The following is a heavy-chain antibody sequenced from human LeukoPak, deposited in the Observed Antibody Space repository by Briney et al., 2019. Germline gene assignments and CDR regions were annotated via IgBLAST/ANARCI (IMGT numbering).Heavy chain of an antibody. CDR1: GGTFSSYA. D-gene: IGHD3-3*01. V-gene: IGHV1-69*05. J-gene: IGHJ5*02. CDR3: ARVALSTNYDFWSGYYPYNWFDP. Sequence: SVKVSCKASGGTFSSYAISWVRQAPGQGLEWMGRIILIFGTAKYAQKFQGRVTLTTDESTSTSYMELSSLRSEDTAVYYCARVALSTNYDFWSGYYPYNWFDPWGQGTLVTVSS. CDR2: IILIFGTA.